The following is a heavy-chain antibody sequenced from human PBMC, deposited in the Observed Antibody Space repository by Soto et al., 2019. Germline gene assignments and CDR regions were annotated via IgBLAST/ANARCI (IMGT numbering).Heavy chain of an antibody. J-gene: IGHJ6*02. D-gene: IGHD1-26*01. CDR2: ISGSGGST. CDR3: AKVGNSGSHRLYYGMDV. CDR1: GFTFSSYA. Sequence: EVQLLESGGGLVQPGGSLRLSCAASGFTFSSYAMSWVRQAPGKGLEWVSAISGSGGSTYYADSVKGRFTISRDNSKNTLYLQMNSLRAEDTAVYYCAKVGNSGSHRLYYGMDVWGQGTTVTVSS. V-gene: IGHV3-23*01.